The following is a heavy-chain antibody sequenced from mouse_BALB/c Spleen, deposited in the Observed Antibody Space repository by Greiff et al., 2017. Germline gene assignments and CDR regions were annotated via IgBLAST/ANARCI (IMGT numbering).Heavy chain of an antibody. Sequence: DVQLQESGGGLVQPGESLKLSCESNEYEFPSHDMSWVRKTPEKRLEVVAAINSDGGSTYYPDTMERRFIISRDNTKKTLYLQMSSLRSEDTALYYCARSMITTWIFADWGQGTLVTVSA. CDR1: EYEFPSHD. D-gene: IGHD2-4*01. J-gene: IGHJ3*01. CDR3: ARSMITTWIFAD. V-gene: IGHV5-2*01. CDR2: INSDGGST.